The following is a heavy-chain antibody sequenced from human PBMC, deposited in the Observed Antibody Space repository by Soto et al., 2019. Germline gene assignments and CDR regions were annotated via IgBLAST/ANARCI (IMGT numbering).Heavy chain of an antibody. J-gene: IGHJ5*02. CDR3: ARVGVLDIVATIGWFDP. V-gene: IGHV3-21*01. CDR2: ISSSSSYI. Sequence: EVQLVESGGGLVKPGGSLRLSCAASGFTFSSYSMNWVRQAPGKGLEWVSSISSSSSYIYYADSVKGRFTISRDNAKNSLYLQMNSLRAEDTAVYYCARVGVLDIVATIGWFDPWGQGTLVTVSS. CDR1: GFTFSSYS. D-gene: IGHD5-12*01.